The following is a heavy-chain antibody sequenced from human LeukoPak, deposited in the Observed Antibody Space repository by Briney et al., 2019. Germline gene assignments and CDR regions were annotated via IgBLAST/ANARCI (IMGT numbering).Heavy chain of an antibody. CDR1: GLTFSSYA. CDR3: AKGGDIVVVVAATLHNWFDP. Sequence: GGSLRLSCAASGLTFSSYAMSWVRQAPGKGLEWVSAISGSGGSTYYADSVKGRFTISRDNSKNKLYLQMNSLRAEDTAVYYCAKGGDIVVVVAATLHNWFDPWGQGTLVTVSS. D-gene: IGHD2-15*01. CDR2: ISGSGGST. V-gene: IGHV3-23*01. J-gene: IGHJ5*02.